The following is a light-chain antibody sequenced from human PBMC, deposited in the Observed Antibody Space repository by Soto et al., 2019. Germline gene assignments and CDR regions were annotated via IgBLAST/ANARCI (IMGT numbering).Light chain of an antibody. CDR2: GAS. CDR1: QSISSN. Sequence: EIVMTQSPATLSVSPGERATLSCRASQSISSNLAWYQQKPGQAPRLLIYGASTRATEIPDRFSGSGSGTEFTLTISSPQSEDFGIYYCQQYSSWPPYTFGQGNKLEIK. V-gene: IGKV3-15*01. J-gene: IGKJ2*01. CDR3: QQYSSWPPYT.